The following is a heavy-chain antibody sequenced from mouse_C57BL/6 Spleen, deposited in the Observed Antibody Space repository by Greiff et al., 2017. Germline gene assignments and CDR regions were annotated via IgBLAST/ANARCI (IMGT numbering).Heavy chain of an antibody. CDR1: GYTFTSYW. V-gene: IGHV1-64*01. J-gene: IGHJ4*01. CDR3: AGGYYDHCYAKDY. Sequence: QVQLQQPGAELVKPGASVKLSCKASGYTFTSYWMHWVKQRPGQGLEWIGMIHPNSGSTNYNEKFKSKATLTVDTSSSTAYMPLSGLTSEDSAVYYGAGGYYDHCYAKDYWGQGTSVTVSS. CDR2: IHPNSGST. D-gene: IGHD2-4*01.